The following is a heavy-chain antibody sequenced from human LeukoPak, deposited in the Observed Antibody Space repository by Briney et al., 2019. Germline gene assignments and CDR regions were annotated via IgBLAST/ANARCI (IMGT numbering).Heavy chain of an antibody. CDR1: GCTFRNYV. Sequence: GGSLRLSCAASGCTFRNYVMSWVRQTPGKGLEWVSAITGDGGGTNHADSVKGRFTISRDNSKNTLYLQMNSLRAEDTAVYYCAKEASSGNFVTIDCWGQGALVTVSS. CDR3: AKEASSGNFVTIDC. D-gene: IGHD1-26*01. J-gene: IGHJ4*02. CDR2: ITGDGGGT. V-gene: IGHV3-23*01.